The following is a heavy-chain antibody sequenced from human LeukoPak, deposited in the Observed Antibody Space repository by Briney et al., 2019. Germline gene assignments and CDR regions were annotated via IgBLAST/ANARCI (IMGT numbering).Heavy chain of an antibody. Sequence: GGSLRLSCAASGFTFTRHSMNWVRQAPGKGLEWVSFIGIWGSTIYYADSVKGRFTISRDNAKNSVYLQMNSLRAEDTAVYYCARYSSSWPYDAFDIWGQGTMVTVSS. CDR1: GFTFTRHS. CDR2: IGIWGSTI. D-gene: IGHD6-13*01. J-gene: IGHJ3*02. CDR3: ARYSSSWPYDAFDI. V-gene: IGHV3-48*01.